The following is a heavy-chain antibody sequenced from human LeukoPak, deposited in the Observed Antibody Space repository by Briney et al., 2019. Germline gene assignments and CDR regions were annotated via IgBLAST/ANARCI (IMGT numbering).Heavy chain of an antibody. CDR2: INHSGST. CDR1: GGSFSGYY. J-gene: IGHJ6*03. Sequence: TPSETLSLTCAVYGGSFSGYYWSWIRQPPGKGLEWIGEINHSGSTNYNPSLKSRVTISVDTSKNQFSLKLSSVTAAGTAVYYCARWAYCSSTSCYGRYYYYYMDVWGKGTTVTVSS. CDR3: ARWAYCSSTSCYGRYYYYYMDV. D-gene: IGHD2-2*01. V-gene: IGHV4-34*01.